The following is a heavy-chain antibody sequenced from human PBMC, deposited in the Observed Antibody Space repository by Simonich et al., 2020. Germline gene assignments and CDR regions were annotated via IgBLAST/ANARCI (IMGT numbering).Heavy chain of an antibody. CDR1: GFTVSSYA. V-gene: IGHV3-23*01. Sequence: GGGLVQPGGSLRLSCAASGFTVSSYAMSWVRQAPGKGLELVTAISGSGGSTYYADSVKGRFTISRDNSKNTLYLQMNSLRAEDTAVYYCAKDLGERITMIVVVIDAFDIWGQGTMVTVSS. CDR3: AKDLGERITMIVVVIDAFDI. CDR2: ISGSGGST. D-gene: IGHD3-22*01. J-gene: IGHJ3*02.